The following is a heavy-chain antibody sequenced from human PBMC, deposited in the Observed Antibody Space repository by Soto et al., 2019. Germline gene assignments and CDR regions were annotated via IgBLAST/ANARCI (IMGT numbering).Heavy chain of an antibody. J-gene: IGHJ4*02. Sequence: EVQLLESGGGLVQPGGSLRLSCATSGFSFTSWPMSWVRQAPGKGLEWVSSISASGASTYYADSVKGRFFISRDSPRNTLYLQLKSLRAEDTALFYCVKSQPTVRIDGYYFDDWGQGTLVTVSP. CDR2: ISASGAST. V-gene: IGHV3-23*01. D-gene: IGHD2-2*03. CDR3: VKSQPTVRIDGYYFDD. CDR1: GFSFTSWP.